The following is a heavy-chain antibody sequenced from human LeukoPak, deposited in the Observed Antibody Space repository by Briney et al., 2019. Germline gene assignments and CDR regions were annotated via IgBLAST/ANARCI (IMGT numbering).Heavy chain of an antibody. CDR3: TRDLGTYTSYGSTFFDY. J-gene: IGHJ4*02. Sequence: ASVKVSCKASGYTFTDFGISWVRQAPGQGLEWMGWSSAYNGDTKYAQKFQGRVTMTTDTSTSTACMELRSLRSDDTAVFYCTRDLGTYTSYGSTFFDYWGQGTLVTVSS. CDR2: SSAYNGDT. D-gene: IGHD3-10*01. CDR1: GYTFTDFG. V-gene: IGHV1-18*01.